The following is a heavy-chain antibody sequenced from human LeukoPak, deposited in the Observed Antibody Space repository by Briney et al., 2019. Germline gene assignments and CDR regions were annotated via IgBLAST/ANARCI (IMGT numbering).Heavy chain of an antibody. Sequence: ASVKVSCKASGYTFTSYDINWVRQATGQGLEWMGWMNPNSGNTGYAQKFQGRVTITRNTSISTAYMELSSLRSEDTAVYYCAILPTSHYYYYYYMDVWGKGTTVTVSS. CDR3: AILPTSHYYYYYYMDV. CDR1: GYTFTSYD. CDR2: MNPNSGNT. V-gene: IGHV1-8*03. D-gene: IGHD3-16*01. J-gene: IGHJ6*03.